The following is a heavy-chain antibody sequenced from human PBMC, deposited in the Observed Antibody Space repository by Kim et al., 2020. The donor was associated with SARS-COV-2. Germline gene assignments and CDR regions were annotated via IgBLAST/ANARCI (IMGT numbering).Heavy chain of an antibody. CDR1: GYTFTSYG. J-gene: IGHJ4*02. V-gene: IGHV1-18*01. D-gene: IGHD3-10*01. CDR2: ISAYNGNT. CDR3: ARDGDFDYYGSGSYNSD. Sequence: ASVKVSCKASGYTFTSYGISWVRQAPGQGLEWMGWISAYNGNTNYAQKLQGRVTMTTDTSTSTAYMELRSLRSDDTAVYYCARDGDFDYYGSGSYNSDWGQGTLVTVSS.